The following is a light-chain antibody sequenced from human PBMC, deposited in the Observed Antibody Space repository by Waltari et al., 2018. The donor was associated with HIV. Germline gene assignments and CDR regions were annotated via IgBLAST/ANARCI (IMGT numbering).Light chain of an antibody. Sequence: QSVLTQPPSVSGAPGQRVTISCTGSSSNIGAGYDVHWYQQLPGTAPKLLIYANINRPSGVPDRFSGSKSGSSASLAITGLQAEDEAHYYCSAWDDNLNALFGGGTKLTVL. CDR3: SAWDDNLNAL. J-gene: IGLJ2*01. CDR1: SSNIGAGYD. V-gene: IGLV1-40*01. CDR2: ANI.